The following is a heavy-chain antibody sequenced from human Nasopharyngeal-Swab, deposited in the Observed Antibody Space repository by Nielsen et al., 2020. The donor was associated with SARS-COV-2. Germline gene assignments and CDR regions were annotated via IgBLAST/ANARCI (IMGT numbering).Heavy chain of an antibody. J-gene: IGHJ5*02. CDR2: IRSKAYGGTT. D-gene: IGHD3-10*01. CDR1: GFTFGDYA. V-gene: IGHV3-49*04. CDR3: TRAMVRGAPNWFDP. Sequence: GGSLRLSCTASGFTFGDYAMSWVRQAPGKGLEWVGFIRSKAYGGTTEYAASVKGRFTISRDDSKSIAYLQMNSLKTGDTAVYYCTRAMVRGAPNWFDPWGQGTLVTVSS.